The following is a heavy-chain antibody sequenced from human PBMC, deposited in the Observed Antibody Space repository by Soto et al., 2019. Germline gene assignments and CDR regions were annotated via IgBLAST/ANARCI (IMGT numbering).Heavy chain of an antibody. CDR2: IFYSGNT. CDR3: ARLRDGVLDY. J-gene: IGHJ4*02. D-gene: IGHD5-12*01. CDR1: GASINSGGYY. Sequence: SEPLSLTCTVSGASINSGGYYWRWIRQHPGKGLEWIGYIFYSGNTYYNPSLKSRVTISVDTSKSHFSLRLSSVTAADTAVYYCARLRDGVLDYWGQGTLVTVS. V-gene: IGHV4-31*03.